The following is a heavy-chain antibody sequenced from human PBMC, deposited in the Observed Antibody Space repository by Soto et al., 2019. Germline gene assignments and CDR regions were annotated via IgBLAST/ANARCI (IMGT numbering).Heavy chain of an antibody. D-gene: IGHD1-26*01. CDR3: ASGQRTWEPHGGMDV. CDR2: IWYDGSNK. J-gene: IGHJ6*02. V-gene: IGHV3-33*01. CDR1: GFTFSSYG. Sequence: QVQLVESGGGVVQPGRSLRLSCAASGFTFSSYGMHWVRQAPGKGLEWVAVIWYDGSNKYYADSVKGRFTISRDNSKNTLYLQMNSLRAEDTAVYYCASGQRTWEPHGGMDVWGQGTTVTVSS.